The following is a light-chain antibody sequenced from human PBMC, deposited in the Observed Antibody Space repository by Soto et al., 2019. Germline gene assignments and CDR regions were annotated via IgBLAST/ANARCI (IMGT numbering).Light chain of an antibody. CDR3: SSYTSSSTPV. CDR1: SSDVGGYNY. V-gene: IGLV2-14*01. J-gene: IGLJ1*01. Sequence: QSVLTRPASVSVSPGQSITSSCTGTSSDVGGYNYVSWYQQHPGKAPKLMIYEVSNRPSGVSNRFSGSKSGNTASLTISGLQAEDEADYYCSSYTSSSTPVFGTGTKSPS. CDR2: EVS.